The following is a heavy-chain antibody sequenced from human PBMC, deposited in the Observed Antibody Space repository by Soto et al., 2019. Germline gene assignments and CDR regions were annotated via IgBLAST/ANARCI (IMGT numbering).Heavy chain of an antibody. Sequence: EVQLLESGGDLVQPGGSLRLSCAASGFTFTTYAMTWVRQAPGKGLEWVSAISGSGGSTYYADSVKGRFTISRDNSKNTLYLQMNSLRAEDTAVYYCAKDKDTTFSPQDYWGQGTLVTVPS. CDR2: ISGSGGST. CDR3: AKDKDTTFSPQDY. V-gene: IGHV3-23*01. J-gene: IGHJ4*02. CDR1: GFTFTTYA. D-gene: IGHD2-15*01.